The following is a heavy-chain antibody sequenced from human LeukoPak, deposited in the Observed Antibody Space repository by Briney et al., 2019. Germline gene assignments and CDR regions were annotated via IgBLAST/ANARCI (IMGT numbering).Heavy chain of an antibody. V-gene: IGHV3-23*01. D-gene: IGHD6-13*01. CDR3: ARLGIITAAGSNDY. Sequence: GGSLRLSCAASGFTFNSYAMSWVRQAPGKGLEWVSAISARGGTTYYADSVKGRFTISRDNSKNTLYLQMNSLRAEDTAVYYCARLGIITAAGSNDYWGQGTLVIVSS. CDR2: ISARGGTT. CDR1: GFTFNSYA. J-gene: IGHJ4*02.